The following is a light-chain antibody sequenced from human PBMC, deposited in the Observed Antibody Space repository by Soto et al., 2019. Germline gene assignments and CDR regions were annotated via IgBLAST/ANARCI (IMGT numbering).Light chain of an antibody. CDR2: EVN. Sequence: QSALTQPPSASGSPGQSVTISCTGTSSDVGGYNYVSWYQQHPGKAPKLMIYEVNKRPSGVPDRFSGSKSGNTASLTVSGLQTEDEAAYYCSSYAGSYTVVFGGGTQLTGL. CDR1: SSDVGGYNY. V-gene: IGLV2-8*01. J-gene: IGLJ2*01. CDR3: SSYAGSYTVV.